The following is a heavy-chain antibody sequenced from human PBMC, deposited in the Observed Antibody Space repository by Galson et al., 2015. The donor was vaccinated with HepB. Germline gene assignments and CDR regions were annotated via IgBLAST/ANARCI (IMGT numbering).Heavy chain of an antibody. CDR1: GFTFSSYS. D-gene: IGHD3-16*01. CDR3: ARFNTFGGVNRELGDY. CDR2: ISSSSSSYI. J-gene: IGHJ4*02. V-gene: IGHV3-21*01. Sequence: SLRLSCAASGFTFSSYSMNWVRQAPGKGLEWVSSISSSSSSYIYYADSVKGRFTISRDNAKNSLYLQMNSLRAEDTAVYYCARFNTFGGVNRELGDYWGQGTLVTVSS.